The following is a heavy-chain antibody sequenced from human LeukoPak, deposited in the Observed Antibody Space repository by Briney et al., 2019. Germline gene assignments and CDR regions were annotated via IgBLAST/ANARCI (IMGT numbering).Heavy chain of an antibody. D-gene: IGHD3-10*01. V-gene: IGHV3-21*01. CDR1: TFTFSDYS. CDR2: ISSSSTNI. Sequence: PGGSLRLSCAASTFTFSDYSKNWVRQAPGKGLEWVSSISSSSTNIYYADSVRGRFTISRDNAKKSLYLQMNSLRAEDTAVYYCATSYGSGSYYDHYYYGMDVWGQGTTVTVSS. J-gene: IGHJ6*02. CDR3: ATSYGSGSYYDHYYYGMDV.